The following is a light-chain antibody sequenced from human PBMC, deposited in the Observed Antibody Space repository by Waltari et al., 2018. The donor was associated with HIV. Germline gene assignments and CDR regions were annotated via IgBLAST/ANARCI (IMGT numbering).Light chain of an antibody. V-gene: IGKV3-20*01. CDR3: QQYGRSPIT. J-gene: IGKJ5*01. Sequence: EIVLTQSPDTLSVSPGQSATLSCRASQSISASQLAWYQLKPGQAPRLVIYGASTRATGIPERFSGSGSGTDFALTISRLEPEDSAVFYCQQYGRSPITVGLGTRLEIK. CDR2: GAS. CDR1: QSISASQ.